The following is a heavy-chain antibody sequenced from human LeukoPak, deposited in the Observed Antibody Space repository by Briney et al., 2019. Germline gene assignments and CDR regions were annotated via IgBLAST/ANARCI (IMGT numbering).Heavy chain of an antibody. J-gene: IGHJ6*02. Sequence: GGSLRLSCAASGFTFSNAWMSWVRQAPGKGLEWVGRIKSKTDGGTTDYAAPVKGRFTISRDDPKNTLYLQMNSLKTEDTAVYYCTTNPRATSPRNYYYYGMDVWGQGTTVTVSS. V-gene: IGHV3-15*01. D-gene: IGHD1-26*01. CDR1: GFTFSNAW. CDR3: TTNPRATSPRNYYYYGMDV. CDR2: IKSKTDGGTT.